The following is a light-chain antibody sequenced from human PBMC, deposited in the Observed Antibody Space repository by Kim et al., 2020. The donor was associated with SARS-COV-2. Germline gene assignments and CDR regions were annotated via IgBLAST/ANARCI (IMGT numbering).Light chain of an antibody. J-gene: IGLJ2*01. CDR2: RNN. CDR3: AAWDDSLSVVV. V-gene: IGLV1-47*01. CDR1: SSNIGSDY. Sequence: GQRVTISCSGSSSNIGSDYVYWSQQRPGTAPKLLIYRNNQRPSGVPDRFSGSKSGTSASLAISGLRSEDEAGYYCAAWDDSLSVVVFGGGTQLTVL.